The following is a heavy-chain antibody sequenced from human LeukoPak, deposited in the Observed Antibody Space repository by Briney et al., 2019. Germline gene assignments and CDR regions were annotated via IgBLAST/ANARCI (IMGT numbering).Heavy chain of an antibody. CDR2: INPSGGST. V-gene: IGHV1-46*01. D-gene: IGHD5-24*01. CDR1: GYTFTSYY. J-gene: IGHJ4*02. Sequence: ASVTVSCKASGYTFTSYYMYWVRQAPGQGLEWMGIINPSGGSTTYAQKFQGRVTMTRDTSTSTVYMELSSLRSDDTAVYYCARAGDGYNSFDYWGQGTLVTVSS. CDR3: ARAGDGYNSFDY.